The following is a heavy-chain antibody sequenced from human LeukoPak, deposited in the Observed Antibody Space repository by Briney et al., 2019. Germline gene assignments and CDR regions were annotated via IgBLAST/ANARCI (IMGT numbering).Heavy chain of an antibody. CDR3: ARRTGNYYYYYMDV. CDR2: IYPGDSDT. D-gene: IGHD4-17*01. CDR1: GYSFTSYW. Sequence: GEPLNISCKGSGYSFTSYWIGWVRQMPGKGLEWMGIIYPGDSDTRYSPSFQGQVPISADKSISTAYLKCISLKASDTAMFYCARRTGNYYYYYMDVWGKGTTVTVSS. J-gene: IGHJ6*03. V-gene: IGHV5-51*01.